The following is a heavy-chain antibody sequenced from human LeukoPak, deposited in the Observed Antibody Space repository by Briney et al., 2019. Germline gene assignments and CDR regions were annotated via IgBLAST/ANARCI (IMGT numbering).Heavy chain of an antibody. Sequence: GGSLRLSCAASGFTFSTYWMHWVRQAPGKGLVWVARIRGDGSSTIYADSVKGRFTISRDNSKNTLYLQTSSLRAEDTAVYYCARASTTVPNLLDHWGRGTLVTVSS. J-gene: IGHJ4*02. CDR3: ARASTTVPNLLDH. CDR1: GFTFSTYW. D-gene: IGHD4-17*01. CDR2: IRGDGSST. V-gene: IGHV3-74*01.